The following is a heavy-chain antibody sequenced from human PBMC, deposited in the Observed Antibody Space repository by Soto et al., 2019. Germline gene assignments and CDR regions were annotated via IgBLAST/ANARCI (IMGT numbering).Heavy chain of an antibody. D-gene: IGHD3-22*01. CDR1: GYTFTSYD. CDR2: MNPNSGNT. CDR3: ARGQVWGYYYDSSGYYRYLDL. V-gene: IGHV1-8*01. J-gene: IGHJ2*01. Sequence: ASVKVSCKXSGYTFTSYDISWVRQATGQGLEWMGWMNPNSGNTGYAQKFQGRVTMTRNTSISTAYMELSSLRSEDTAVYYCARGQVWGYYYDSSGYYRYLDLWGRGTLVTVS.